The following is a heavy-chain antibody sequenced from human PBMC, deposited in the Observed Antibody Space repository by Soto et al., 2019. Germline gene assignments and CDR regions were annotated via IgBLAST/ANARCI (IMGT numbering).Heavy chain of an antibody. CDR2: ISSSGSAM. V-gene: IGHV3-48*02. J-gene: IGHJ2*01. D-gene: IGHD3-22*01. CDR1: GFTLSSYS. CDR3: ARGSPRYYDSSGYSLWYFDL. Sequence: EVQLVESGGGLVQPGGSLRLSCAVSGFTLSSYSLNWVRQAPGKGLEWVSYISSSGSAMYFADCVKGRFTISRDNAKNSLYLQMNSLRDEDTAVYYCARGSPRYYDSSGYSLWYFDLWGRGTLVTVSS.